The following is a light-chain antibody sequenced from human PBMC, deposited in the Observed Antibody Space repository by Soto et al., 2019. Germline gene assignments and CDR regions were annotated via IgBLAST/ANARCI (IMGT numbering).Light chain of an antibody. CDR1: QSVSSSD. CDR2: GAS. J-gene: IGKJ2*01. Sequence: EIVLTQSPGTLSLSPGERATLSCRASQSVSSSDLAWYQQKPGQAPRLLIYGASSRATGIPDRFSGSGSGTAFTLTISRLEPDDFAVYYCQQYGSSPPYTFGQGTMLEVK. CDR3: QQYGSSPPYT. V-gene: IGKV3-20*01.